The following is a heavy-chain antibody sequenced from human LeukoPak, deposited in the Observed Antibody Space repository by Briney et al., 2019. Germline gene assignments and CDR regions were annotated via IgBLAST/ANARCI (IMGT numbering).Heavy chain of an antibody. J-gene: IGHJ5*02. D-gene: IGHD3-3*01. CDR2: IYHSGST. CDR1: GYSISSGYY. CDR3: ARCALRFLNWFDP. Sequence: SETLSLTCTVSGYSISSGYYWGWIRQRPGKGLEWIGSIYHSGSTYYNPSLKSRVTISVDTSKNLFSLKLSSVTAADTAVYYCARCALRFLNWFDPWGQGTLVTVSS. V-gene: IGHV4-38-2*02.